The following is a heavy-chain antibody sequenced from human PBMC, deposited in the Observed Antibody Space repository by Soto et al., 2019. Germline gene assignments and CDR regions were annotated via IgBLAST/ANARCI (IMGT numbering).Heavy chain of an antibody. V-gene: IGHV4-31*03. Sequence: QVQLQESGPGLVKPSQTLSLTCTVSGGSISSGGYYWSWIRQHPGKGLEWIGYIYYSGSTYYNPSLKSRVTISVDTSKNQFSLKLSSVTAADTAVYYCARDPFPDWRGPIYYYGMDVWGQGTTVTVS. CDR2: IYYSGST. CDR1: GGSISSGGYY. CDR3: ARDPFPDWRGPIYYYGMDV. D-gene: IGHD3-9*01. J-gene: IGHJ6*02.